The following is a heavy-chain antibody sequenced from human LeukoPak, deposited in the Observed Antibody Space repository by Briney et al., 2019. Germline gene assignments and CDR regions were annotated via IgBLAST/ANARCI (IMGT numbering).Heavy chain of an antibody. CDR2: IKEDGSEI. V-gene: IGHV3-7*01. J-gene: IGHJ4*02. Sequence: PGGSLRLSCEASGLTFRSYSMRWVRQAPGKGLEWVANIKEDGSEIYYVDSVKGRFTISRDNAKNSLYLQMNSLRVEDTAVYYCARAGLSSINYWGQGTLVTVSS. CDR3: ARAGLSSINY. D-gene: IGHD2-2*01. CDR1: GLTFRSYS.